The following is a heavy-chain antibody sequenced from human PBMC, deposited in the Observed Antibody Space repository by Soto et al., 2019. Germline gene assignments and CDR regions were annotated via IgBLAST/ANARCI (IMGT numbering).Heavy chain of an antibody. J-gene: IGHJ4*02. D-gene: IGHD3-22*01. CDR2: ISDSGGST. V-gene: IGHV3-23*01. CDR1: GFTFSSFA. CDR3: AKPISGYYAPSDH. Sequence: PGGSLRLSCAASGFTFSSFAMSWVRQAPGKGLEWVSVISDSGGSTYYADSVRGRFTISRDNSKSTLFLQMNSLRGDDTAIYYCAKPISGYYAPSDHWGQGTQVTVPQ.